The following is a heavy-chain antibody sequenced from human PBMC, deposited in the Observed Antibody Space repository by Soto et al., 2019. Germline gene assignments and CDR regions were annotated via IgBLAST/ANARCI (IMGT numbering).Heavy chain of an antibody. CDR3: ARGCCSGDTCYHIDY. V-gene: IGHV3-23*01. CDR2: ISGRGGNT. D-gene: IGHD2-15*01. Sequence: EVQLLDSGGGSVQPGGSLRLSCAASGFTFSSYVMRWVRQAPGKGLELVSSISGRGGNTYYTDSVKGRLTVTRDNSKNTLHLQMNSLRAEDTAVYFCARGCCSGDTCYHIDYWGQGTLVTVSS. CDR1: GFTFSSYV. J-gene: IGHJ4*02.